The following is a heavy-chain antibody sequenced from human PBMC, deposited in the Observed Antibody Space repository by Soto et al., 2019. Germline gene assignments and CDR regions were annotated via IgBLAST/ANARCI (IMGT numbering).Heavy chain of an antibody. CDR2: INPSGGST. CDR1: GYTFTSYY. Sequence: GASVKVSCKASGYTFTSYYMHWVRQAPGQGLEWMGIINPSGGSTSYAQKFQGRVAMTRDTSTSTVYMELSSLRSEDTAVYYCARDEQRREVVVITTGNNAFDIWGQGTMVTVSS. J-gene: IGHJ3*02. D-gene: IGHD3-22*01. CDR3: ARDEQRREVVVITTGNNAFDI. V-gene: IGHV1-46*01.